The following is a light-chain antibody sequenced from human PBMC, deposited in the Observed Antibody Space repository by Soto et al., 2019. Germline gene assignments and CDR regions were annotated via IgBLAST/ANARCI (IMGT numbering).Light chain of an antibody. J-gene: IGLJ1*01. V-gene: IGLV2-14*02. CDR3: SSYTTSNTYV. Sequence: QSVLTQPASVSGSPRQSITISCTGTNSVVGSYNLVSWFQQHPGKAPKLVIYEVTKRPSGVSDRFSGSKSGNTASLTISGLQAEDEADYYCSSYTTSNTYVFGTGTKVTVL. CDR1: NSVVGSYNL. CDR2: EVT.